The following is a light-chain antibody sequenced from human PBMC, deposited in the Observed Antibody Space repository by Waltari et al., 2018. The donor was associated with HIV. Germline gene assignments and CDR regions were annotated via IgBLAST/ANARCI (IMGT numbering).Light chain of an antibody. Sequence: QSVLTHPPSASAAPGQKVPTSCSGNPSNLGNHSLSRYQQVPGTAPKLLIYDNDNRPSGIPDRCSASKSGTSATLGITGLQTGDEADYYCGTWDSSLSAGVFGGGTKLTVL. CDR3: GTWDSSLSAGV. J-gene: IGLJ2*01. CDR1: PSNLGNHS. CDR2: DND. V-gene: IGLV1-51*01.